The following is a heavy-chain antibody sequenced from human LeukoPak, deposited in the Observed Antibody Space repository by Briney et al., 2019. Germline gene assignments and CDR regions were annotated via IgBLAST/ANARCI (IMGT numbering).Heavy chain of an antibody. CDR1: GFTFSSYS. Sequence: PGGSLRLSCAASGFTFSSYSMNWVRQAPGKGLEWVSSISSSSSYIYYADSVKGRFTISRDNAKNSLYLQMNNLRAEDTAVYYCARDAAIMVYAQDYYYMDVWGKGTTVTVSS. J-gene: IGHJ6*03. V-gene: IGHV3-21*01. CDR3: ARDAAIMVYAQDYYYMDV. CDR2: ISSSSSYI. D-gene: IGHD2-8*01.